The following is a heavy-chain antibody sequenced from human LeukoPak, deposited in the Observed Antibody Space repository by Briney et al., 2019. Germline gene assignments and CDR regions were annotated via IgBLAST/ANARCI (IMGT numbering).Heavy chain of an antibody. CDR1: GYSFTSYD. D-gene: IGHD3-10*01. Sequence: GASVKVSCKASGYSFTSYDINWARQATGQGLEWMGWMNPNSGSTGYAQKFQGRLTMARNTSTSTVYMELSSLRSEDTATYFCARAQNYYGSGKYYYYGMDVWGQGTTVIVSS. CDR2: MNPNSGST. CDR3: ARAQNYYGSGKYYYYGMDV. J-gene: IGHJ6*02. V-gene: IGHV1-8*01.